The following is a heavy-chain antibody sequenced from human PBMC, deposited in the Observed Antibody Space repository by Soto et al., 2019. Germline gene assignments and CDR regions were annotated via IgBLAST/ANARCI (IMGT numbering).Heavy chain of an antibody. CDR2: ISFDGSNK. CDR3: AKSLGEGPHYYFYMDV. V-gene: IGHV3-30*18. Sequence: ESGGGVVQPGRSLRLSCAASGFTFSNFAMHWVRQAPGKGLEWVALISFDGSNKYYADSVKGRFTISRDKSTNRLYLQMNTLRADDSAVYYCAKSLGEGPHYYFYMDVWGKGTTVTVSS. CDR1: GFTFSNFA. J-gene: IGHJ6*03.